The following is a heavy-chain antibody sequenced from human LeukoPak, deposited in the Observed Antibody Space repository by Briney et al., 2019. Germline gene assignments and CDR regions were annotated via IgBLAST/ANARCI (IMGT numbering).Heavy chain of an antibody. CDR1: GYSLTEVS. Sequence: ASVKVSCKVSGYSLTEVSTHWVRQAPGKGFEWMGGFDPEDGEAIYAQKVQGRLTMTEDTSIDTAFMELRSLKSEDTAIYYCVTDIRSGWRNYWGQGTLITVSS. CDR3: VTDIRSGWRNY. V-gene: IGHV1-24*01. CDR2: FDPEDGEA. D-gene: IGHD6-19*01. J-gene: IGHJ4*02.